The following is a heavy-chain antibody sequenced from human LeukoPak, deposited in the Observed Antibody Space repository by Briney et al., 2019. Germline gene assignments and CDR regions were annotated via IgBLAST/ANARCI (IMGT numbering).Heavy chain of an antibody. V-gene: IGHV1-18*01. CDR1: GYTFTSYA. D-gene: IGHD3-10*01. CDR3: AREGWREGSGSFYLAGFDY. J-gene: IGHJ4*02. CDR2: ISGYNGNT. Sequence: ASVKVSCKASGYTFTSYAITWMRQAPGQGLEWMGWISGYNGNTDYAKKLQGRVTMTTDTSTTTAYMELRSLTSDDTAVYYCAREGWREGSGSFYLAGFDYWGQGTLVTVSS.